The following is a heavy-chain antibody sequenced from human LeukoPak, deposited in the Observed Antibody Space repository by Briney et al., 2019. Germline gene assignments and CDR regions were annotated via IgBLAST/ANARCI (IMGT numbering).Heavy chain of an antibody. CDR1: GFTFSSYA. J-gene: IGHJ4*02. Sequence: AGGSLRLSCAAFGFTFSSYAMSWVRQAPGKGLEWVSALSNIGSSTSYADSVKGRFTISRDNSKNTLYLQMNSLRAEDTAVYYCAKLYTSRWYNDYWGQGTLVTVSS. D-gene: IGHD6-13*01. CDR3: AKLYTSRWYNDY. V-gene: IGHV3-23*01. CDR2: LSNIGSST.